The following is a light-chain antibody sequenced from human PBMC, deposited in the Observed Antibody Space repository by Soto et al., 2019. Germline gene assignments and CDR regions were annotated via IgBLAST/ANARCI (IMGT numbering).Light chain of an antibody. V-gene: IGLV1-44*01. J-gene: IGLJ3*02. Sequence: QPVLTQPPSVSRAPGQRVTMSCSGSTSDIGSNSVNWYQQLPGTAPRLLIYSNNHRPSGVPDRFSGSKSGTSASLAISGLRSEDEADYYCATWSDSLKGGVFGGGTKLTVL. CDR1: TSDIGSNS. CDR2: SNN. CDR3: ATWSDSLKGGV.